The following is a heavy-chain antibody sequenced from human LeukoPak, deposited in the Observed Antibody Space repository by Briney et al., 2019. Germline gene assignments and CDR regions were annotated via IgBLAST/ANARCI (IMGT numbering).Heavy chain of an antibody. CDR3: ARLGSYHDF. D-gene: IGHD1-26*01. V-gene: IGHV4-4*09. CDR1: GASISNYY. J-gene: IGHJ4*02. CDR2: IHSSGGS. Sequence: PSDTLSLTCTVSGASISNYYWSWIRQTPEQGLEWMGHIHSSGGSSYYPSLKSRLTLSIDTSRNQLSLKLPSVTAADTAVYFCARLGSYHDFWGQGALVTVSS.